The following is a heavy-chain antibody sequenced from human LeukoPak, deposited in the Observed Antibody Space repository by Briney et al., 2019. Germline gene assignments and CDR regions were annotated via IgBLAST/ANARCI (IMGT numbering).Heavy chain of an antibody. CDR1: GGSISGSNW. V-gene: IGHV4-4*02. Sequence: SGTLSLTCAVSGGSISGSNWWSWVRQPPGKGLEWIGEIYHGDSTNYTPSLKSRVSISVDKSKNEFSLKLRSVTAADTAMYYCASLTTVTQGYFDSWGQGTLVTVSS. CDR3: ASLTTVTQGYFDS. J-gene: IGHJ4*02. D-gene: IGHD4-17*01. CDR2: IYHGDST.